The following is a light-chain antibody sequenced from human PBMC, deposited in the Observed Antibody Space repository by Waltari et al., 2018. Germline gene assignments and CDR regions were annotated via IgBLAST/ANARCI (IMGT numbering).Light chain of an antibody. J-gene: IGLJ2*01. CDR3: QAWDSSTAV. Sequence: ELTQPRSVSVSPGQTASITCSGDKLGDKYVSWYQQKPGQSPVLVIYQDSRRPSGIPERFSGSNSGNSATLTISGTQAIDEADYYCQAWDSSTAVFGGGTKLTVL. V-gene: IGLV3-1*01. CDR2: QDS. CDR1: KLGDKY.